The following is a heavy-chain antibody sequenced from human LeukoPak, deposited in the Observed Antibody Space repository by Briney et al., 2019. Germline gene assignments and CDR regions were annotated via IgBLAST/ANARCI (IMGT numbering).Heavy chain of an antibody. CDR1: GYTFTGYY. J-gene: IGHJ6*02. V-gene: IGHV1-2*04. D-gene: IGHD6-13*01. CDR3: AREPGYSGGRYGMDV. CDR2: INPNSGGT. Sequence: GASVKVSCKASGYTFTGYYMHWVRQAPGQGLEWMGWINPNSGGTNYAQKFQGWVTMTRDTSISTAYMELSRLRSDDTAVYYCAREPGYSGGRYGMDVWGQGTTVTVSS.